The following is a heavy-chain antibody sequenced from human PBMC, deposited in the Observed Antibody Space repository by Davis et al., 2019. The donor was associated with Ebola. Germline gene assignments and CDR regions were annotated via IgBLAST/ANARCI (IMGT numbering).Heavy chain of an antibody. Sequence: SETLSLTCTVSGGSIYSYYWSWIRQPPGKGLEWIGTIYYSGSTYYNPSLKSRVTISVDTSKNQVFLKLSSVTAADTAVYYCARYPGMAAAGTGYYYGMDVWGQGTTVTVSS. J-gene: IGHJ6*02. CDR2: IYYSGST. V-gene: IGHV4-59*04. CDR3: ARYPGMAAAGTGYYYGMDV. D-gene: IGHD6-13*01. CDR1: GGSIYSYY.